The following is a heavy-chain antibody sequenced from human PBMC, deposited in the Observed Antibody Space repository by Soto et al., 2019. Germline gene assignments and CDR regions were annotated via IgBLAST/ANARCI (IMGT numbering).Heavy chain of an antibody. CDR2: MNPNSGNT. Sequence: APVKVSCKASGYTFTSYDINWLRQATGQGLEWMRWMNPNSGNTGYAQKFQGRVTMTRNTSISTAYMELSSLRSEDTAVYYCARAHLTCTGGSCHRHYDSTNWSDPWGQGTLVTVSS. V-gene: IGHV1-8*01. D-gene: IGHD2-15*01. CDR1: GYTFTSYD. J-gene: IGHJ5*02. CDR3: ARAHLTCTGGSCHRHYDSTNWSDP.